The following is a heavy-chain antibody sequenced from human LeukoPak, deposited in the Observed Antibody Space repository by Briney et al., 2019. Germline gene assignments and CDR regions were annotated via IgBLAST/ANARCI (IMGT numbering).Heavy chain of an antibody. J-gene: IGHJ4*02. Sequence: SVKVSCKASGGTFSSYAISWVRQAPGQGLEWMGGIIPIFGTANYAQKFQGRVTITTDESTSTAYMELSSLRSEDTAVYYCASLVGATTVRDYWGQGTLVTVSS. D-gene: IGHD1-26*01. CDR2: IIPIFGTA. V-gene: IGHV1-69*05. CDR1: GGTFSSYA. CDR3: ASLVGATTVRDY.